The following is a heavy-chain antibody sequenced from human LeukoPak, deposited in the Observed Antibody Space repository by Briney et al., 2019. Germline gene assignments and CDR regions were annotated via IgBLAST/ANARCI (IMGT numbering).Heavy chain of an antibody. CDR2: INHSGST. V-gene: IGHV4-34*01. D-gene: IGHD2-2*01. Sequence: SETLSLTCAVYGGSFSGYYWSWTRQPPGKGLEWIGEINHSGSTNYNPSLKSRVTISVDTSKNQFSLKLSSVTAPDTAVYYCARENVVVPAAMSYYYGMDVWGQGTTVTVSS. J-gene: IGHJ6*02. CDR3: ARENVVVPAAMSYYYGMDV. CDR1: GGSFSGYY.